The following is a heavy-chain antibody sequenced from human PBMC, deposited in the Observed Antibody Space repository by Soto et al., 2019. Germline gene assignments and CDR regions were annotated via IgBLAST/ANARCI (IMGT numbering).Heavy chain of an antibody. CDR2: IYYSGST. Sequence: QVQLQESGPGLVKPSQTLSLTCTVSGGSISSGDYSWSWIRQPPGKGLEWIGYIYYSGSTYYNPSQKSRVTISVDTSKNQFSRKLSSVTAADTAVYYCARERPDGSRLDPWGQGSLVTVSS. D-gene: IGHD6-13*01. V-gene: IGHV4-30-4*01. J-gene: IGHJ5*02. CDR1: GGSISSGDYS. CDR3: ARERPDGSRLDP.